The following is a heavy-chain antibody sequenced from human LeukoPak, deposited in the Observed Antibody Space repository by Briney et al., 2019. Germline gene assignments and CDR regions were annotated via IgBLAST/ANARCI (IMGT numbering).Heavy chain of an antibody. J-gene: IGHJ4*02. D-gene: IGHD6-13*01. CDR2: ISGSGDST. V-gene: IGHV3-23*01. Sequence: GGSLRLSCAASGFTFSSYAMNWVRQAPGKGLEWVSAISGSGDSTYYADSVKGRFTISRDNSKNTLYLQVNSLRAEDTAVYYCANVAAASDYWGQRTLVTVSS. CDR1: GFTFSSYA. CDR3: ANVAAASDY.